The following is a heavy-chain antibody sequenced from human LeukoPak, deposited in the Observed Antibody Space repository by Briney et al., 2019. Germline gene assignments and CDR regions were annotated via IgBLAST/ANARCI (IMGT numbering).Heavy chain of an antibody. CDR2: INSDGSST. CDR1: GYTFSSYW. D-gene: IGHD3-22*01. J-gene: IGHJ4*02. CDR3: VRAYYDRTPGY. Sequence: GGSLTLSCAASGYTFSSYWMHWVRHAPGKGLVWVSRINSDGSSTSYADSVKGRFTISRDNAKHTLYLQMNSLRAEDTDVYDCVRAYYDRTPGYWGQGTLVTVSS. V-gene: IGHV3-74*01.